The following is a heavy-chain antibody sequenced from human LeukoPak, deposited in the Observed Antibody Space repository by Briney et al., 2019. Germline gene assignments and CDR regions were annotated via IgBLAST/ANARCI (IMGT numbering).Heavy chain of an antibody. Sequence: GGSLRLSCAASGLSISNDWRSWVRQAPGKGLEWVARVKSKSAGETSDYAAPVKGGFTISRDDSKNTLYLQMNSLKTEDTAVYYCTLIQGWGSGSYYRDFWGQGTLVTVSS. V-gene: IGHV3-15*01. J-gene: IGHJ4*02. CDR2: VKSKSAGETS. CDR1: GLSISNDW. D-gene: IGHD3-10*01. CDR3: TLIQGWGSGSYYRDF.